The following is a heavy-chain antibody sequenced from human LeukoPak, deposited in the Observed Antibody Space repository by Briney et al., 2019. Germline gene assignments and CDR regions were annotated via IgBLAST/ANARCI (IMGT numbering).Heavy chain of an antibody. D-gene: IGHD5-18*01. CDR1: GFTFDDYA. V-gene: IGHV3-43*02. J-gene: IGHJ6*02. Sequence: GGSLRLSCAASGFTFDDYAMHWVRQAPGKGLEWVSLISGDGGSTYYADSVKGRFTISRDNSKNSLYLQMNSLRTEDTALYYCAKALYSDGYDGVLDVWGQGTTVTVSS. CDR2: ISGDGGST. CDR3: AKALYSDGYDGVLDV.